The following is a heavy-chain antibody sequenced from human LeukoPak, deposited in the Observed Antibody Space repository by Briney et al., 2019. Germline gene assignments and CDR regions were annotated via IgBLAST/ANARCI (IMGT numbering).Heavy chain of an antibody. CDR1: GFTFDDYA. J-gene: IGHJ6*02. Sequence: GGSLRLSCAASGFTFDDYAMHWVRQAPGKGLEWASGISWNSGSIGYADSVKGRFTISRDNAKNSLYLQMNSLRAEDTALYYCAKDQRGSSYYYYYGMDVWGQGTTVTVSS. D-gene: IGHD6-6*01. CDR3: AKDQRGSSYYYYYGMDV. CDR2: ISWNSGSI. V-gene: IGHV3-9*01.